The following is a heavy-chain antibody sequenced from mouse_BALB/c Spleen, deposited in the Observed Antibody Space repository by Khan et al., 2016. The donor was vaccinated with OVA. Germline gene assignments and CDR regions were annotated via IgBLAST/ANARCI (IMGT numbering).Heavy chain of an antibody. CDR2: INPSTGYT. Sequence: QVQLKESGAELAKPGASVKMSCKASGYTFTSYWMHWVKQRPGQGLEWIGYINPSTGYTEYTQKFKDKATLTTDKSSSTAYMQLRSLTSEDSAVYYCAASILFYYSMDYWGQGTSVTVSS. V-gene: IGHV1-7*01. CDR3: AASILFYYSMDY. CDR1: GYTFTSYW. D-gene: IGHD6-1*01. J-gene: IGHJ4*01.